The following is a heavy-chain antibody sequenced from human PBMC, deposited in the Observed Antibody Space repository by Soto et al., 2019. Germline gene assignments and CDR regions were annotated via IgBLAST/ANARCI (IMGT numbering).Heavy chain of an antibody. CDR2: VSHDGRT. Sequence: QVQLQQWGAGLLKPSETLSLTCAVYGESLNGYHWSWIRQPPGTGLEWIGEVSHDGRTNYNPSLTGRVTISMYAATNQFSLSLKSVTAADTAVYYCVRGPWSDRFLNWGPGALVTVS. J-gene: IGHJ4*02. CDR3: VRGPWSDRFLN. CDR1: GESLNGYH. V-gene: IGHV4-34*02. D-gene: IGHD2-8*02.